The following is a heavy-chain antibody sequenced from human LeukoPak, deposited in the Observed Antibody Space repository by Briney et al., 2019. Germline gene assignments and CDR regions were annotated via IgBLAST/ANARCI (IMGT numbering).Heavy chain of an antibody. CDR3: AKWAYYYDSSGDY. CDR2: IRYDGSNK. J-gene: IGHJ4*02. CDR1: GFTFSSYG. V-gene: IGHV3-30*02. D-gene: IGHD3-22*01. Sequence: GGSLRLSCAASGFTFSSYGMHWVRQAPGKGLEWVAFIRYDGSNKYYADSVKGRFTISRDNSKNTLYLQMNSLRAEDTAVYYCAKWAYYYDSSGDYWGQGTLVTVSS.